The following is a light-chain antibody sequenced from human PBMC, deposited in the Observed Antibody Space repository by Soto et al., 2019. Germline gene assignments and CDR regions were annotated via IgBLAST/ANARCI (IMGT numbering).Light chain of an antibody. J-gene: IGKJ5*01. Sequence: ELVSTQSTGTMSLSPGERATRSCWASQSFSSTYLAWYQQKPGQAPRILIYGASSRATGITDRFSGGGSGTDFSLTISRLDPEDFAVYYCQPYSSSPITVGQGTRLEIK. V-gene: IGKV3-20*01. CDR3: QPYSSSPIT. CDR1: QSFSSTY. CDR2: GAS.